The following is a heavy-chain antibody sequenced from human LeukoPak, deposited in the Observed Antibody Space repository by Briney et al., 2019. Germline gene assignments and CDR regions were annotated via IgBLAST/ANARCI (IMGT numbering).Heavy chain of an antibody. CDR3: ARDYCSSTSCLFDY. Sequence: HWASVKVSCKASGYTFTGYHMHWVRQAPGQGLEWMGRINPNSGDTNYAQKFQGRVAMTRDTSISTAFMELTRLRSDDTAVHYCARDYCSSTSCLFDYWGQGTLVTVSS. CDR1: GYTFTGYH. V-gene: IGHV1-2*06. CDR2: INPNSGDT. J-gene: IGHJ4*02. D-gene: IGHD2-2*01.